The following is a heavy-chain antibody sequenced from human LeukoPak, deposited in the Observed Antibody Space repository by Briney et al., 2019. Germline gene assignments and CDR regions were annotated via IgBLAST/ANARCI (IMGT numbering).Heavy chain of an antibody. V-gene: IGHV3-30*18. Sequence: GGSLRLSCAASGATFSSYGMPWVRQAPGKGLEWVAVISNDGSNKHYADSVKGRFTISRDNSKNTLYLQMNSLRAEDTAVYYCAKDLTGVNYCLDQWGQGTLVTVSS. CDR2: ISNDGSNK. J-gene: IGHJ4*02. D-gene: IGHD1-7*01. CDR3: AKDLTGVNYCLDQ. CDR1: GATFSSYG.